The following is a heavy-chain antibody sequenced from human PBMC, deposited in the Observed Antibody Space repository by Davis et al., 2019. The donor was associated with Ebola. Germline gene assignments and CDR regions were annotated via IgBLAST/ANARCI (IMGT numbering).Heavy chain of an antibody. D-gene: IGHD2-2*01. J-gene: IGHJ6*02. V-gene: IGHV1-18*01. CDR1: GYTFTSYG. CDR2: ISAYNGNT. CDR3: ARHYCSSTSCLPYYYGMDV. Sequence: ASVKVSCKASGYTFTSYGISWVRQAPGQGLEWMGWISAYNGNTNYAQKLQGRVTMTTDTSTSTAYMELRSLRSDDTAVYYCARHYCSSTSCLPYYYGMDVWGQGTTVTVSS.